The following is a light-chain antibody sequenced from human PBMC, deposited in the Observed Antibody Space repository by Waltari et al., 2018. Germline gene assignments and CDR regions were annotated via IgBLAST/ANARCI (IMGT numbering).Light chain of an antibody. Sequence: EIVMTQSPATLSVSPGERATLSYRASQGVSSNLAWYQQKPGQAPRLLIYGASSRATGIPGRFSGSGSGTDFTLTISSLQSEDFAVYYCQQYNSWPPYTFGQGTKLQSK. V-gene: IGKV3-15*01. CDR1: QGVSSN. CDR2: GAS. CDR3: QQYNSWPPYT. J-gene: IGKJ2*01.